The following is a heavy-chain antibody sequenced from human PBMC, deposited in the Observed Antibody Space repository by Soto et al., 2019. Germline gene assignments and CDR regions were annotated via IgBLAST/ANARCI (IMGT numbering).Heavy chain of an antibody. CDR3: AKEGDYRRSWAYYGMDV. CDR1: GFTFSSYG. J-gene: IGHJ6*02. D-gene: IGHD6-6*01. CDR2: ISYDGSNK. V-gene: IGHV3-30*18. Sequence: GGSLRLSCAASGFTFSSYGMHWVRQAPGKGLEWVAVISYDGSNKYYADSVKGRFTISRDNSKNTLYLQMNSLRAEDTAVYYCAKEGDYRRSWAYYGMDVWGQGTTVTVYS.